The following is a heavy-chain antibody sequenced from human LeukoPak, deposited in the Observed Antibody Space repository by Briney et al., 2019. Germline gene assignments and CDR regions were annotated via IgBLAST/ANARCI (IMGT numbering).Heavy chain of an antibody. CDR2: INHSGST. D-gene: IGHD1-26*01. J-gene: IGHJ4*02. CDR3: ARWAVGATFDY. Sequence: PSETLSLTCAVYGGSFSGYYWNWIRQPPEKGLEWIGEINHSGSTNYNPSLKSRVTISVDTSKNQFSLKLSSVTAADTAVYYCARWAVGATFDYRGQGTLVTVSS. CDR1: GGSFSGYY. V-gene: IGHV4-34*01.